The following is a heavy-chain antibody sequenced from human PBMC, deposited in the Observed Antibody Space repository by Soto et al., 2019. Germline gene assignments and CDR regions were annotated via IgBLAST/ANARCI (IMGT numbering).Heavy chain of an antibody. V-gene: IGHV1-69*12. CDR2: IAPIVDTS. CDR1: GGTFSSYA. Sequence: QVQLVQSGAEVRQPASSVKVSCMTSGGTFSSYAISWVRQAPGQGLEWMGGIAPIVDTSTYAQKFQGRVTITADESTSTACMELSSLRSDDTAIYYCVRVVAIPGYPDNWGQGTLVAVSS. J-gene: IGHJ4*02. D-gene: IGHD5-12*01. CDR3: VRVVAIPGYPDN.